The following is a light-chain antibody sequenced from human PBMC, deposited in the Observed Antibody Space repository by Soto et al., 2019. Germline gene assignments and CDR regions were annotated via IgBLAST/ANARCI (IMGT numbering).Light chain of an antibody. Sequence: DIQMTQSPSSLSASVGDRVTITCRASQSISSYLNWYQQKPGKAPKLLIYAASSLQSGVPSRFSGSGSGTDVTLTISSLQPEDVATYYCQQRYSTLYTFGQGTKLEIK. J-gene: IGKJ2*01. CDR1: QSISSY. V-gene: IGKV1-39*01. CDR3: QQRYSTLYT. CDR2: AAS.